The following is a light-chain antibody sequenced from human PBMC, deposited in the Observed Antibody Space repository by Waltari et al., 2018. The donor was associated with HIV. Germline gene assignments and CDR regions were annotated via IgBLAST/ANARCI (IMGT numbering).Light chain of an antibody. V-gene: IGKV3-15*01. Sequence: EIVMTQSPATLSVSPGERATLSCRASQNIGTNLAWYQQKPGQAPRLLIYGASTRATGIPARFSGSGAGTEFTLAISSLQAEDFAVYYCQQYNSYPYTFGQGTKLEI. CDR2: GAS. CDR3: QQYNSYPYT. CDR1: QNIGTN. J-gene: IGKJ2*01.